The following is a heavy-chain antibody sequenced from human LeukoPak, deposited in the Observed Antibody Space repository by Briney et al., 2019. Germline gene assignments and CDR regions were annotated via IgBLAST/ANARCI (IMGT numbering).Heavy chain of an antibody. D-gene: IGHD4-17*01. V-gene: IGHV4-39*01. CDR3: ARLIYGDYFDY. Sequence: SETLSLTCTASGGSFSSSSYYWGWIRQPPGKGLEWIGSIYSSGSTYYNPSLKSRVAISVDTSKNQFSLKLSSVTAADTAVYYCARLIYGDYFDYWGQATLVTVSS. CDR1: GGSFSSSSYY. J-gene: IGHJ4*02. CDR2: IYSSGST.